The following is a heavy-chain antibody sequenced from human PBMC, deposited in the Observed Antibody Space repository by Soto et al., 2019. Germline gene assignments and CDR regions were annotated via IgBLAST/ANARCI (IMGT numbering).Heavy chain of an antibody. J-gene: IGHJ6*02. CDR1: GFTFSSYG. Sequence: QVQLVESGGGVVQPGRSLRLSCAASGFTFSSYGMHWVRQAPGKGLEWVAVIWYDGSNKYYADSVKGRFTISRDNSKNTLYLQMNSLRAEDTAVYYCARAFYSNPPRGDYYYYGMDVWGQGTTVTVSS. V-gene: IGHV3-33*01. D-gene: IGHD4-4*01. CDR2: IWYDGSNK. CDR3: ARAFYSNPPRGDYYYYGMDV.